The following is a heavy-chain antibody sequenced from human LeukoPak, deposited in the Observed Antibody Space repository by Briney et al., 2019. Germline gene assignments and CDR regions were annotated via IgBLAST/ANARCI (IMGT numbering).Heavy chain of an antibody. CDR3: ARDGTSTDDY. CDR2: ISGNNDNP. J-gene: IGHJ4*02. V-gene: IGHV1-18*01. Sequence: ASVKVSCKTSGYTFSNFGFNWVRQAPAQGHEWMGWISGNNDNPNYGQKFQGRFTVTTDSSTSAAYMELRNLRFDDTAVYYCARDGTSTDDYWGQGTLVTVSS. CDR1: GYTFSNFG. D-gene: IGHD2-2*01.